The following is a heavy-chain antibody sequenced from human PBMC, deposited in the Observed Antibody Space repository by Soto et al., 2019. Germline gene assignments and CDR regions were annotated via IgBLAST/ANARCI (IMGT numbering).Heavy chain of an antibody. V-gene: IGHV3-30*18. D-gene: IGHD6-13*01. J-gene: IGHJ5*02. CDR2: ISYDGSNK. CDR1: GFTFSSYG. Sequence: QVQLVESGGGVVQPGRSLRLSCAASGFTFSSYGMHWVRQAPGKGLEWVAVISYDGSNKYYADSVKGRFTISRDNSKNTLYLQMNSLRAEDTAVYYCAKDIQYSSSWYPPEFDPWGQGTLVTVSS. CDR3: AKDIQYSSSWYPPEFDP.